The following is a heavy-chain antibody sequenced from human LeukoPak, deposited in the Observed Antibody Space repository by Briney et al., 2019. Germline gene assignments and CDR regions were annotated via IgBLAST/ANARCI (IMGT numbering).Heavy chain of an antibody. CDR1: GVSISRSNDC. CDR2: MDYSGNT. CDR3: ARAHGSGRSWYLDY. D-gene: IGHD3-10*01. Sequence: SETQSLTCTVSGVSISRSNDCWRWIRQSPGKGLVWIGTMDYSGNTYYNPSLKSRVTVSVDTSKNQFSLNVNSVTAADTAVYYCARAHGSGRSWYLDYWGQGTLVTVSS. J-gene: IGHJ4*02. V-gene: IGHV4-39*01.